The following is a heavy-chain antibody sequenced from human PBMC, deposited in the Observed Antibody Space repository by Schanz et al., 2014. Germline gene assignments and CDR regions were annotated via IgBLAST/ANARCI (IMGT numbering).Heavy chain of an antibody. CDR1: GITFSSHS. CDR2: IGTSGGT. J-gene: IGHJ4*02. V-gene: IGHV3-23*04. CDR3: AKSQGSSFDS. D-gene: IGHD6-13*01. Sequence: EVQLVESGGGLIQPGGSLRLSCAASGITFSSHSFNWVRQAPGKGLEWVSTIGTSGGTNYAESVKGRFTISRDNSKSTLYRQMSSLRAEDTAVYYCAKSQGSSFDSWGQGTLVDVSA.